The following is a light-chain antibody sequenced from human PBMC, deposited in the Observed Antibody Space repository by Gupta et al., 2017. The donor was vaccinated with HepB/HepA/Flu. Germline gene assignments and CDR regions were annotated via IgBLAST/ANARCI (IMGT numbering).Light chain of an antibody. J-gene: IGKJ3*01. CDR1: QSVSSF. CDR2: DIS. CDR3: QQRSDWPPFT. Sequence: EVVLTQSPAALSLSPGDRATLSCRASQSVSSFLAWYQQKPGQAPRLLIYDISNRATGVPARFIGSGSGSDFTLTISSLEPEDFAVYYCQQRSDWPPFTFGHGTKVDIK. V-gene: IGKV3-11*01.